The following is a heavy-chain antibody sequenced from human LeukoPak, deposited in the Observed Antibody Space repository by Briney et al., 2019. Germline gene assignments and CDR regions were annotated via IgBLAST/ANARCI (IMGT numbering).Heavy chain of an antibody. CDR1: GGSISGYY. Sequence: SETLSLTCTVSGGSISGYYWSWIRQPPGKGLEWIGYIYYTGSTNYNPSLKSRVTISVDTPRDDFSLKLTSVTAADTAVYYCASFSGTSRFEYWGQGILVTVSS. CDR2: IYYTGST. J-gene: IGHJ4*02. V-gene: IGHV4-59*01. D-gene: IGHD1-26*01. CDR3: ASFSGTSRFEY.